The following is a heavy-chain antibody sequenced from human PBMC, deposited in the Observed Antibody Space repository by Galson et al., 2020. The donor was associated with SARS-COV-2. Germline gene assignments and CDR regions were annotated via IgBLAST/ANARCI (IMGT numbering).Heavy chain of an antibody. V-gene: IGHV3-7*01. CDR3: ARNGEDYDSSGRDFDY. D-gene: IGHD3-22*01. J-gene: IGHJ4*02. Sequence: GESLKISCAASGFTFSTYWMRWVRQAPGKGLEWVGNIKQDGSEKYYVDSVRGRFTISRDNAKNSLYLQMNSLRAEDTAVYYCARNGEDYDSSGRDFDYWGQGTLVTVSS. CDR1: GFTFSTYW. CDR2: IKQDGSEK.